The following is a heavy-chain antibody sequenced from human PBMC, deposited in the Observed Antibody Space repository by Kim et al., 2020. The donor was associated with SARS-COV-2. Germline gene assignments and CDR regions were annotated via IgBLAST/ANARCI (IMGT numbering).Heavy chain of an antibody. CDR3: AREGGAMVRGGMDV. J-gene: IGHJ6*02. V-gene: IGHV4-4*02. Sequence: SETLSLTCAVSGGSISSSNWWSWVRQPPGKGLEWIGEIYHSGSTNYNPSLKSRVTISVDKSKNQFSLKLSSVTAADTAVYYCAREGGAMVRGGMDVWGQGTTVTVSS. CDR2: IYHSGST. D-gene: IGHD3-10*01. CDR1: GGSISSSNW.